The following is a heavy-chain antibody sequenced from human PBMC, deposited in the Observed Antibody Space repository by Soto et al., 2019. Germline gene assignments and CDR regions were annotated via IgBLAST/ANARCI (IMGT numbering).Heavy chain of an antibody. Sequence: GGSLRLSCAASGFTFSSYGMHWVRQAPGKGLEWVAVISYDGSNEYYADSVKGRFTISRDNSKNTLYLQMNSLRAEDTAVYYCAKATRRSLTCGGDCYPNLFDYWGQGSLVTGSS. J-gene: IGHJ4*02. CDR3: AKATRRSLTCGGDCYPNLFDY. CDR1: GFTFSSYG. D-gene: IGHD2-21*01. V-gene: IGHV3-30*18. CDR2: ISYDGSNE.